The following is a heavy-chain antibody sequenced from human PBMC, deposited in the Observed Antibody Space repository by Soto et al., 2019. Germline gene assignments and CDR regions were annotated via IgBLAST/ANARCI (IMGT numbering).Heavy chain of an antibody. CDR1: GFNFNDYQ. V-gene: IGHV3-21*01. D-gene: IGHD3-3*01. J-gene: IGHJ4*02. CDR3: ARVQIQELENIFDY. Sequence: GGSLRLSCAASGFNFNDYQIHWVRQAPGEGLEWVSGISPGLSFIYYADSVRGRFTISRDNSNKSVFLQLNSLRVDDTATYFCARVQIQELENIFDYWGQGTLVTVSS. CDR2: ISPGLSFI.